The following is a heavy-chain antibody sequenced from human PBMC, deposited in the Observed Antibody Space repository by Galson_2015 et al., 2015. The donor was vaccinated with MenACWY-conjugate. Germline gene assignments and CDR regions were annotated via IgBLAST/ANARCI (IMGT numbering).Heavy chain of an antibody. J-gene: IGHJ6*02. CDR1: GFTLSSYA. V-gene: IGHV3-23*01. Sequence: SLRLSCAASGFTLSSYAMSWVRQAPGKGLEWVSTISGSGRSTYFADSVKGRFTISRDNSKNTLYLQMNSLRAEDTAVYYCAKDIRGRQDLHYYGMDVWGQGTTVTVSS. CDR3: AKDIRGRQDLHYYGMDV. CDR2: ISGSGRST. D-gene: IGHD3-3*02.